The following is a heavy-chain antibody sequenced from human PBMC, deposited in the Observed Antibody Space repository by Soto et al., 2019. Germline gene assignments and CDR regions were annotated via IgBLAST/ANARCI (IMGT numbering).Heavy chain of an antibody. CDR3: ARDAGGGSYLAY. D-gene: IGHD1-26*01. CDR2: ISPFNGYT. J-gene: IGHJ4*02. V-gene: IGHV1-18*01. CDR1: GYTFTNYV. Sequence: QVQLVQSGGEVKRPGASVKVSCKPSGYTFTNYVIDWVRQAPGQGLEWMGWISPFNGYTKYAQKFQGRVTLTTDTSTSTAYMELTSLRFDDTAVYYCARDAGGGSYLAYWGQGTLVTVSS.